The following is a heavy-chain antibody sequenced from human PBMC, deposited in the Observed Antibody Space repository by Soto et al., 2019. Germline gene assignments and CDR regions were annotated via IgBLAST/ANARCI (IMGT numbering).Heavy chain of an antibody. CDR1: GGSISSSSYY. CDR2: IYYSGST. J-gene: IGHJ6*01. Sequence: QLQLQESGPGLVKPSETLSLTYTVSGGSISSSSYYWGWIRQPPGKGLEWIGSIYYSGSTYYNPSLKSRVTISVDTSKNQFSLKLSSVTAADTAVYYCARQGAEYSGSYYYYYGMDVW. D-gene: IGHD1-26*01. V-gene: IGHV4-39*01. CDR3: ARQGAEYSGSYYYYYGMDV.